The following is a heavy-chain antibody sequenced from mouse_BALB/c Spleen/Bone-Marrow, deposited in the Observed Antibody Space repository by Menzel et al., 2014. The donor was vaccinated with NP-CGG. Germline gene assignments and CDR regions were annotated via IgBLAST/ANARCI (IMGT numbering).Heavy chain of an antibody. CDR2: IDPANGNT. J-gene: IGHJ3*01. Sequence: VQLQQSGAELVKPGASVKSSCTASGFNIKDTYMHWVKQRPEQGLEWIGRIDPANGNTKYDPKFQGKATITADTSSNTAYPQLSSLTSEDTAVYYCASYYYGSSLFAYWGQGTLVTVSA. CDR1: GFNIKDTY. V-gene: IGHV14-3*02. CDR3: ASYYYGSSLFAY. D-gene: IGHD1-1*01.